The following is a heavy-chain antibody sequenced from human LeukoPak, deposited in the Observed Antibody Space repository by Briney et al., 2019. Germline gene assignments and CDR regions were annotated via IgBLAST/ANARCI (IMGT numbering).Heavy chain of an antibody. J-gene: IGHJ4*02. Sequence: GGSLRLSCAASGFTFSAFGMNWVRQAPGKGLEWVSTITKSGDTTYYVDSVKGRFIISRDNSKNTLYLQMDSLRAEDTAVYYCAKEMLSSLYYFDYWGQGTLVTVSS. CDR3: AKEMLSSLYYFDY. CDR2: ITKSGDTT. CDR1: GFTFSAFG. D-gene: IGHD2-8*01. V-gene: IGHV3-23*01.